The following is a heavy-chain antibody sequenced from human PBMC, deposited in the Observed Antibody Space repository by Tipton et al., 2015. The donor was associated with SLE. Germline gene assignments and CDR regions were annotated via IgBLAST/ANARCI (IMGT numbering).Heavy chain of an antibody. CDR3: ARGGVVVTGRDSYYYGLDV. Sequence: LSCIVSGGSISSGTYYWSWIRQPAGRGLELIGFFYSSGNTNHNPSLNSRVTISVDTSKNQFSLNLSSVTAADTADYYCARGGVVVTGRDSYYYGLDVWGQGTTVTVSS. D-gene: IGHD2-21*02. J-gene: IGHJ6*02. V-gene: IGHV4-61*02. CDR1: GGSISSGTYY. CDR2: FYSSGNT.